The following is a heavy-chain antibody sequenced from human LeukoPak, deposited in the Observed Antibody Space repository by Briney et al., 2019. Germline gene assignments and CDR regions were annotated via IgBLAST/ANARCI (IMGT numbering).Heavy chain of an antibody. J-gene: IGHJ6*04. CDR2: ISWDGTIT. CDR3: AKDSAAGTLAV. V-gene: IGHV3-43D*03. CDR1: GFTFDDYA. Sequence: GGSLRLSCVASGFTFDDYAMHWVRQAPGKGLGWVSLISWDGTITRYVESVKGRVTISRDNNKNSLYLQMDSLRLEDGALYYCAKDSAAGTLAVWGKGTTVTVSS. D-gene: IGHD6-13*01.